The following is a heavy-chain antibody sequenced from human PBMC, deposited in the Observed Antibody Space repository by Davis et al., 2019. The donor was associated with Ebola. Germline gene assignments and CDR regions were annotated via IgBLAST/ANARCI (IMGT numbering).Heavy chain of an antibody. J-gene: IGHJ6*02. CDR1: GYSFSSYY. CDR2: IYPGESYT. CDR3: ARHQYSSSFYNGVDV. Sequence: KVSCKASGYSFSSYYIGWVRQMPGKGLEWMGVIYPGESYTRYSPSFQGQVTISADKSITTAYLQWSSLKASDTAMYYCARHQYSSSFYNGVDVWGQGTTVTVSS. D-gene: IGHD6-6*01. V-gene: IGHV5-51*01.